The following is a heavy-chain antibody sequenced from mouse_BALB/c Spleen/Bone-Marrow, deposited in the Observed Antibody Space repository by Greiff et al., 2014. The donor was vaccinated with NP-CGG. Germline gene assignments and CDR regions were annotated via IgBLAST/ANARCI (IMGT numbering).Heavy chain of an antibody. V-gene: IGHV5-6*01. CDR3: ARRGNWDGRAAMDY. CDR2: INSGGANT. D-gene: IGHD4-1*01. J-gene: IGHJ4*01. Sequence: EVQLVESGGDLVKPGGSLKLSCAASGFTFSSYGMSWVRQTPDKRLEWVATINSGGANTYYIDSVKGRFTISRDNAKNTLYLQMSSLKSEDTAMYHCARRGNWDGRAAMDYWGQGTSVTVSS. CDR1: GFTFSSYG.